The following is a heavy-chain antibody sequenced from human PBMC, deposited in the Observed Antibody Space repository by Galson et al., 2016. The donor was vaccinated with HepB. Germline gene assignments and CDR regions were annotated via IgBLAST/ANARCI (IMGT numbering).Heavy chain of an antibody. J-gene: IGHJ5*02. CDR2: INAGNGNT. D-gene: IGHD6-19*01. V-gene: IGHV1-3*01. CDR3: ARVFDGIALASPGWFDP. CDR1: GYTFTSYA. Sequence: SVKVSCKASGYTFTSYAMHWVRQAPGQRLEWMGWINAGNGNTKYSQKFQGRVTITRDTSASTAYMELSSLRSEDTAVYYCARVFDGIALASPGWFDPWGQGTQVTVSS.